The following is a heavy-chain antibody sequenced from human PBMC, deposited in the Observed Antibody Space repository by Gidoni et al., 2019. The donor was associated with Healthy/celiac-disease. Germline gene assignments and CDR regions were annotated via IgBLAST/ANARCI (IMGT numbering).Heavy chain of an antibody. V-gene: IGHV5-51*03. CDR2: IYPGESDT. Sequence: DVHLLQSGAEVTTPGESLKISCKGSGYSFTSYWIGWVRQMPGKGLEWMGIIYPGESDTRYSPSFQGQVTISADKSISTAYLQWSSLKASDTAMYYCARSACSSTSCYLWFDPWGQGTLVTVSS. CDR3: ARSACSSTSCYLWFDP. D-gene: IGHD2-2*01. CDR1: GYSFTSYW. J-gene: IGHJ5*02.